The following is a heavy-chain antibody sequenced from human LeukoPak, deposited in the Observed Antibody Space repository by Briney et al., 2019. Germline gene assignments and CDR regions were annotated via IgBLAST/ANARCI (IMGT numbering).Heavy chain of an antibody. CDR2: IYTSGST. V-gene: IGHV4-4*07. Sequence: SETLSLTCTVSGGSISSYYWSWIRQPAGKWREWIGCIYTSGSTDYNRSLKSRVTMSVDQSKNQFSLKLSSVTAADTAVYYCAREERGYSSSWYTERWGQGTLVTVSS. D-gene: IGHD6-13*01. J-gene: IGHJ4*02. CDR3: AREERGYSSSWYTER. CDR1: GGSISSYY.